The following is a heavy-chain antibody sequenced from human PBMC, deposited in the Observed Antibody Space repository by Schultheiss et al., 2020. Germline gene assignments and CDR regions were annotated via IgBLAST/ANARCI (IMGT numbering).Heavy chain of an antibody. CDR2: ITPDGSEQ. Sequence: GGSLRLSCSASGFTFSVSYMTWVRQAPGKGLERVAKITPDGSEQFYVDAVKGRFTISRDNSKKSLSLEMNSLRVEDTAVYYCAREDWWHYDYWGQVSLVTVSS. J-gene: IGHJ4*02. CDR3: AREDWWHYDY. D-gene: IGHD2-8*02. CDR1: GFTFSVSY. V-gene: IGHV3-7*01.